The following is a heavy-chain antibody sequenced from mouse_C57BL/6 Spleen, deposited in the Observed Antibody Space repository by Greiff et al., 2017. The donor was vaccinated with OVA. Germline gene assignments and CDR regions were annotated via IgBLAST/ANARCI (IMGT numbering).Heavy chain of an antibody. CDR1: EYEFPSHD. Sequence: EVKLMESGGGLVQPGESLKLSCESYEYEFPSHDMPWVRKTPEKRLELVAAINSDGGSTYYPDTMERRSIISRDNTKKTLYLQMSSLRSEDTALYYCARHAWDGYAMDYWGQGTSVTVSS. CDR3: ARHAWDGYAMDY. J-gene: IGHJ4*01. V-gene: IGHV5-2*01. CDR2: INSDGGST. D-gene: IGHD4-1*01.